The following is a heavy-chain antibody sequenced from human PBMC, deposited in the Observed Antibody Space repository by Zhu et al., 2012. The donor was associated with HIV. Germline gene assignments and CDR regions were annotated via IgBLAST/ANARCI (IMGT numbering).Heavy chain of an antibody. D-gene: IGHD1-7*01. Sequence: QVQLQESGPGLVKPSETLSLTCSVSGGSISGYYWSWIRQPAGRGLVWIGRIYPSGSTKYNPSLKSRVTMSVDTSKNQFSLNLTSVTAADTAVYYCARVSEGVTTRNYYFDYVGPGEVWSRSP. CDR3: ARVSEGVTTRNYYFDY. V-gene: IGHV4-4*07. CDR2: IYPSGST. J-gene: IGHJ4*02. CDR1: GGSISGYY.